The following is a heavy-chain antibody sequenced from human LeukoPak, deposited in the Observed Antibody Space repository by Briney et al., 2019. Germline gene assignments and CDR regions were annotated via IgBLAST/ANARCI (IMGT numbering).Heavy chain of an antibody. CDR2: ISGDGGST. Sequence: GGSLRLSCAASGFVFSSYAIHWVRQAPGKGLEWVSLISGDGGSTFYADSVRGRFTISRDNTRKSLSLQMSSLRSEDTALYYCARESETSGWYDYWGQGTLVTVSS. D-gene: IGHD6-19*01. CDR3: ARESETSGWYDY. CDR1: GFVFSSYA. J-gene: IGHJ4*02. V-gene: IGHV3-43*02.